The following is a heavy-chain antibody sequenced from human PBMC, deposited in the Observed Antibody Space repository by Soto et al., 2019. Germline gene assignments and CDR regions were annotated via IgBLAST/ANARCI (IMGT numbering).Heavy chain of an antibody. CDR2: IYHSGST. CDR3: ARDYCSTTSCYFRYFDS. Sequence: SETLSLTCTVSGGSISSNNWWSWVRQPPGKGLEWIGEIYHSGSTTYNPSLKSRVTISVDKSKNKFSLTLSSVTAADTAVYYCARDYCSTTSCYFRYFDSWGQGTLVTVSS. CDR1: GGSISSNNW. V-gene: IGHV4-4*02. J-gene: IGHJ4*02. D-gene: IGHD2-2*01.